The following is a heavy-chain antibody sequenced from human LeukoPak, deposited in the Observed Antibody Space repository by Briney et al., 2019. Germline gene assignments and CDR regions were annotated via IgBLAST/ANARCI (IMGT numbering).Heavy chain of an antibody. CDR3: ARSPLTGNYGDWFDP. D-gene: IGHD3-9*01. J-gene: IGHJ5*02. CDR1: GGSFSAYY. V-gene: IGHV4-34*01. CDR2: INHSGRT. Sequence: ASETLSLTCGVSGGSFSAYYWSWIRQPPGKGLELIGEINHSGRTNYNPSLKSRVTISVDTSKNQFSLNLSSVTAADTAVYYCARSPLTGNYGDWFDPWGQGTLVIVSS.